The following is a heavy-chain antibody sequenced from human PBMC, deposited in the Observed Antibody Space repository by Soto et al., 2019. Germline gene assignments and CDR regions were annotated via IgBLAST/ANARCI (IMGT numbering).Heavy chain of an antibody. J-gene: IGHJ3*02. Sequence: QVPVVEAGGEGKKPWALRKVPWQAFWLHFNRHYIALVRQGPGQRLEWKGWINPNSGGTKYAQKFQGWVTMTRDTSISTAYMELSRLRSDDTAVYYCARDPTEDDAFDIWGQGTMVTVSS. CDR3: ARDPTEDDAFDI. CDR2: INPNSGGT. V-gene: IGHV1-2*04. CDR1: LHFNRHY.